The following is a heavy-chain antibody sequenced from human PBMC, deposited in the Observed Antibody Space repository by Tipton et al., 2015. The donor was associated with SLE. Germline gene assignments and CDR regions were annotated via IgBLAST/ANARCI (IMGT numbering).Heavy chain of an antibody. Sequence: TLSLTCTVSGGSISSGGYYWSWIRQHPGKGLEWIGYIYYSGSTYYNPSLKSRVTISIDTSKNQFSLKLSSVTAADTAVYYCARGGSRTMVRGVHDYWGQGTLVTVSS. V-gene: IGHV4-31*03. J-gene: IGHJ4*02. D-gene: IGHD3-10*01. CDR1: GGSISSGGYY. CDR2: IYYSGST. CDR3: ARGGSRTMVRGVHDY.